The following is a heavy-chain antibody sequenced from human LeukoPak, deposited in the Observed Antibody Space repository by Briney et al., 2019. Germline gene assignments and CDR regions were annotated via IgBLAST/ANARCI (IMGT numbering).Heavy chain of an antibody. J-gene: IGHJ4*02. D-gene: IGHD6-6*01. CDR1: AGTFSSYA. CDR2: IIPIFGTA. Sequence: ASVKVSCKASAGTFSSYAISWVRQAPGQGLEWMGGIIPIFGTANYAQKFQGRVTITADKSTSTAYMELSSLRSEDTAVYYCARSIAARALDYWGQGTLVTVSS. CDR3: ARSIAARALDY. V-gene: IGHV1-69*06.